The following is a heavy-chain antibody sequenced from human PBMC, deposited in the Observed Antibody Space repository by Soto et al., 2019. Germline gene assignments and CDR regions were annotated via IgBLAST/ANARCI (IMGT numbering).Heavy chain of an antibody. CDR1: GFTFSSYA. V-gene: IGHV3-23*01. D-gene: IGHD4-17*01. J-gene: IGHJ2*01. CDR2: ISGSGGST. CDR3: AKRTVGWYFDL. Sequence: EVQLLESGGGLVQPGGSRRLSCAASGFTFSSYAMNWVGQAPGKGLEWVSVISGSGGSTYYADSVKGRFTISRDNSKNTLYLQMNSLRAEDTAVYYCAKRTVGWYFDLWGRGTLVTVSS.